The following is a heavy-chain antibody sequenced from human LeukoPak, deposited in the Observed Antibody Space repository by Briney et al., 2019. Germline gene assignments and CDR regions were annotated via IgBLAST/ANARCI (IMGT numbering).Heavy chain of an antibody. J-gene: IGHJ4*02. Sequence: PGRSLRLSCTASGFTFGDYLMSWFRQAPGKGLEWIGFISGGTTEYAASVKGRFTISRDDSTSIAYLQMSCLTTEDTAVYYCSRGSGWLSVYWGQGTLVTVSS. CDR3: SRGSGWLSVY. D-gene: IGHD6-19*01. V-gene: IGHV3-49*03. CDR1: GFTFGDYL. CDR2: ISGGTT.